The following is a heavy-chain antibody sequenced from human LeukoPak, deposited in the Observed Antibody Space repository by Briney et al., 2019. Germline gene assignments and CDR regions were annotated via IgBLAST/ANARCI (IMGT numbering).Heavy chain of an antibody. Sequence: GGSLRLSCAAPGFTFSSYAMTWVRQAPGKGLEWVSTISGSGGSTDYADSVKGRFTISRDNSKNTLYLQMNSLRAEDTAVYYCAKDRQNLYYYDSSGRYFDYWGQGTLVTVSS. V-gene: IGHV3-23*01. CDR2: ISGSGGST. CDR3: AKDRQNLYYYDSSGRYFDY. D-gene: IGHD3-22*01. J-gene: IGHJ4*02. CDR1: GFTFSSYA.